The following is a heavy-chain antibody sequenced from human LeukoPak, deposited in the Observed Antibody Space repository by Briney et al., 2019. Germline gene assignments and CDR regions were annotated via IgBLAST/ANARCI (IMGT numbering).Heavy chain of an antibody. CDR1: GFTFSSYS. CDR3: ARGYCSGGSCLDY. Sequence: GGSLRLSCAASGFTFSSYSMNWVRQAPGKGLEWVSSISSSSSYIYYADSVKGRFTISRDNAKNSPYLQMNSLRAEDTAVYYCARGYCSGGSCLDYWGQGTLVTVSS. J-gene: IGHJ4*02. V-gene: IGHV3-21*01. CDR2: ISSSSSYI. D-gene: IGHD2-15*01.